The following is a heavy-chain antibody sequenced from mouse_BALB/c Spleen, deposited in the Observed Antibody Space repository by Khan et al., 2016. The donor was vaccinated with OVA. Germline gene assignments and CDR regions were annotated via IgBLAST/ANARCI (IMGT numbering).Heavy chain of an antibody. CDR2: ISYDGSN. D-gene: IGHD1-1*01. CDR3: AIDPLLGRVYAMDY. V-gene: IGHV3-6*02. J-gene: IGHJ4*01. CDR1: GYSITSGYY. Sequence: EVQLQESGPGLVKPSQSLSLTCSVTGYSITSGYYWNWIRQFPGNKLEWMGYISYDGSNNYNPSLKNRISITRDTSKNQFFLKLNSVTTEDTATYYCAIDPLLGRVYAMDYWGQGTSVTVSS.